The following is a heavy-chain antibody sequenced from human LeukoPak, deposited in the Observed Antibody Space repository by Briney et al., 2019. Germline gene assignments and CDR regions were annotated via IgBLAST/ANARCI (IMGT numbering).Heavy chain of an antibody. CDR2: MSSSSSSI. V-gene: IGHV3-48*03. D-gene: IGHD3-22*01. Sequence: GGSLRLSCAASGFTFSSYEMNWVRQAPGRGQEWVSYMSSSSSSIYYADSVKGRFTFSRDNAKNSVYLQMNSLRAEDTAVYYCARDLYYNTGMDVWGQGTTVTVSS. CDR1: GFTFSSYE. J-gene: IGHJ6*02. CDR3: ARDLYYNTGMDV.